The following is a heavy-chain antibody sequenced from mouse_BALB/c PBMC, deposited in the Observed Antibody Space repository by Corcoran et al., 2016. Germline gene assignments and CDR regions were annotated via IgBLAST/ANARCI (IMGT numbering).Heavy chain of an antibody. CDR3: ARSGVYRYDVRDYAMDY. CDR2: INPYNGAT. D-gene: IGHD2-14*01. Sequence: EVQLQQSGPELVKPGASVKISCKASGYSFTGYYMHWVKQSHVKSLEWIGRINPYNGATSYNQNFKDKASLTVDKASSTAYMELHSLTSEDSAVYYCARSGVYRYDVRDYAMDYWGQGTSVTVSS. J-gene: IGHJ4*01. V-gene: IGHV1-26*01. CDR1: GYSFTGYY.